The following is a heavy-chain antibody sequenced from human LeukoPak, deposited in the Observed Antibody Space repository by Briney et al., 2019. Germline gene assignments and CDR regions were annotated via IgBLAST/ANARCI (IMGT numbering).Heavy chain of an antibody. CDR2: VYYSGTT. CDR1: GGSISSSGYY. CDR3: AREDYYDTSGYLDC. J-gene: IGHJ4*01. V-gene: IGHV4-31*03. D-gene: IGHD3-22*01. Sequence: KPPQTPSLTCTVSGGSISSSGYYWSGLRQHPGKGLEWIGYVYYSGTTYYNPSLKSRVTISVDTSKNQFSLKLFSVTAADTAVYYCAREDYYDTSGYLDCWGHGILVSVSS.